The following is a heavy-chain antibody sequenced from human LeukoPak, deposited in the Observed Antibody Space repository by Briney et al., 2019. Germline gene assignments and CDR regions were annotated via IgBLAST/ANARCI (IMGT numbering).Heavy chain of an antibody. CDR3: TRGGTTLDY. D-gene: IGHD1-7*01. CDR1: GFTFSSYA. Sequence: PGGSLRLSCAASGFTFSSYAMSWVRQAPGKGLVWVSRIDTDGSDTAYADSVKGRFTISRDNAKNTLYLQMNSLRAEDTAVYYCTRGGTTLDYWGQGTLVTVSS. J-gene: IGHJ4*02. CDR2: IDTDGSDT. V-gene: IGHV3-74*01.